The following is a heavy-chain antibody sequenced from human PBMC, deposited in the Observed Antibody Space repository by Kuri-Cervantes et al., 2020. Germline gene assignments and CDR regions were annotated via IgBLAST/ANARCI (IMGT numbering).Heavy chain of an antibody. Sequence: ETLSLTCAASGFTFSTYSVNWVRQAPGKGLEWISYISSSSRTTYYADSVKGRFTISRDNAKNSLYLQMNSLRAEDTAVYYCARDLYGGYAFDIWGQGTMVTVSS. J-gene: IGHJ3*02. D-gene: IGHD4-23*01. CDR3: ARDLYGGYAFDI. CDR2: ISSSSRTT. CDR1: GFTFSTYS. V-gene: IGHV3-48*01.